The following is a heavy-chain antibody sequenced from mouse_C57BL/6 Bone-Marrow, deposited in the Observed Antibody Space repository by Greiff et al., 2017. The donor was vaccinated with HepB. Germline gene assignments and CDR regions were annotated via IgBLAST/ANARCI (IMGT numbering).Heavy chain of an antibody. CDR1: GYSITSGYD. CDR3: ARHYYGSSYWYFDV. CDR2: ISYSGST. Sequence: EVQGVESGPGMVKPSQSLSLTCTVTGYSITSGYDWHWIRHFPGNKLEWMGYISYSGSTNYNPSLKSRISITHDTSKNHFFLKLNSVTTEDTATYYCARHYYGSSYWYFDVWGTGTTVTVSS. D-gene: IGHD1-1*01. J-gene: IGHJ1*03. V-gene: IGHV3-1*01.